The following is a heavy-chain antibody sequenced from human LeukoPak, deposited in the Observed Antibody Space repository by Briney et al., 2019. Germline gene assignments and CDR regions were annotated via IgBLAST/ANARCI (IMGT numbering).Heavy chain of an antibody. CDR3: AKDGTENYYGSGSYSNYWYFDL. V-gene: IGHV3-23*01. Sequence: GGFLRLSCAASGFTFSSYAMSWVRQAPGKGLEWVSGISGSGGGSGGSTYYADSVKGRFTISRDNFKNTLDLQMNSLRAEDTAVYYCAKDGTENYYGSGSYSNYWYFDLWGRGTLVTVSS. J-gene: IGHJ2*01. D-gene: IGHD3-10*01. CDR2: ISGSGGGSGGST. CDR1: GFTFSSYA.